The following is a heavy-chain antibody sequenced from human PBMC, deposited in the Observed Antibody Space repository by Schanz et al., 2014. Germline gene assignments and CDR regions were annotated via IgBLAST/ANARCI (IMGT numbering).Heavy chain of an antibody. Sequence: QVQLVESGGGVVQPGKSLRLSCAASGFAFSDYGMHWVRQAPGKGLEWVAVTSTDGTKTYYAASVRGRFTISRDNSKNTVYLQMNSLRSEDTAVYYCTRDRGALINHNDALDLWGQGTMVSVSS. V-gene: IGHV3-30*03. CDR2: TSTDGTKT. J-gene: IGHJ3*01. D-gene: IGHD3-16*01. CDR3: TRDRGALINHNDALDL. CDR1: GFAFSDYG.